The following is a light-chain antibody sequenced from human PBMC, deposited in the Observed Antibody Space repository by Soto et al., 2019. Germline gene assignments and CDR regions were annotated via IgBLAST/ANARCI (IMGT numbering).Light chain of an antibody. CDR2: DVS. Sequence: QSVLTQPASVSGSPGQSITISCTGTSSDDGGYNYVSWYQQHPGKAPKLMIYDVSNRPSGVSNRFSGSKSGNTASLTISGLQAEDEADYYCSSYTSSSTSRYVFGTGTKVTVL. V-gene: IGLV2-14*01. CDR1: SSDDGGYNY. CDR3: SSYTSSSTSRYV. J-gene: IGLJ1*01.